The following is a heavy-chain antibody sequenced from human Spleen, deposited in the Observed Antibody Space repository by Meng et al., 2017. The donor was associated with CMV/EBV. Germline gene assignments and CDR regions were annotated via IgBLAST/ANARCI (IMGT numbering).Heavy chain of an antibody. D-gene: IGHD6-25*01. CDR3: ARDKLAARY. Sequence: SETLSLTCVVSGGSISTSSYYWGWIRQPPGKGLEWIGSVFYTGDTYYNPSLKSRVTISVDTSNNQFSLKLNSVTAADTAVYYCARDKLAARYWGQGTLVTVSS. J-gene: IGHJ4*02. V-gene: IGHV4-39*07. CDR2: VFYTGDT. CDR1: GGSISTSSYY.